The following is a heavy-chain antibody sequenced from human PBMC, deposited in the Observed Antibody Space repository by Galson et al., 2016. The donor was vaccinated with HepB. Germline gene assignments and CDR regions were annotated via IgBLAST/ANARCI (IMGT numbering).Heavy chain of an antibody. CDR1: GFTFSSYS. Sequence: LRLSCAASGFTFSSYSMNWVRQAPGKGLEWVSSISSSSSYIYYADSVKGRFTISRDNAKNSLYLQMNTLRVEDTAVYYCTRETRWYFDLWGRGTLLTVSS. CDR2: ISSSSSYI. J-gene: IGHJ2*01. CDR3: TRETRWYFDL. V-gene: IGHV3-21*01.